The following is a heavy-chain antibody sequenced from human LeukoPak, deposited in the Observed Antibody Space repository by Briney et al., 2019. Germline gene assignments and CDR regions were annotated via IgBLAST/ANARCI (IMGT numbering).Heavy chain of an antibody. D-gene: IGHD4-23*01. J-gene: IGHJ4*02. CDR3: ARDYGGSSPFDY. CDR1: GFTFSTYT. V-gene: IGHV3-21*01. Sequence: PGGSLRLSCAASGFTFSTYTMNWVRQAPGKGLEWVSSISSSSSYIYYADSVKGRFTISRDNAKNSLYLQMNSLRAEDTAVYYCARDYGGSSPFDYWGQGTLVTVSS. CDR2: ISSSSSYI.